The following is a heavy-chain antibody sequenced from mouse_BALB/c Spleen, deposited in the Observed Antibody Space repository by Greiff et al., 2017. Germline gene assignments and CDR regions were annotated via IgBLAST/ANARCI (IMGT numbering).Heavy chain of an antibody. D-gene: IGHD2-1*01. J-gene: IGHJ2*01. V-gene: IGHV1-5*01. CDR1: GYSFTSYW. Sequence: EVQVVESGTVLARPGASVKMSCKASGYSFTSYWMHWVKQRPGQGLEWIGAIYPGNSDTSYNQKFKGKAKLTAVTSASTAYMELSSLTNEDSAVYYCTRGYYGNLDYWGQGTTLTVSS. CDR3: TRGYYGNLDY. CDR2: IYPGNSDT.